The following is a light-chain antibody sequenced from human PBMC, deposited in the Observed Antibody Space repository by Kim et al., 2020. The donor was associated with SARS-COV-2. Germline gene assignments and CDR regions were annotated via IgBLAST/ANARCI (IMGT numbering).Light chain of an antibody. CDR2: TAS. V-gene: IGKV1-39*01. CDR3: QQSYVVPFT. Sequence: SASVGDRITITCRSSQSIARFLNWYQQRPGRAPNLLIYTASNLQSGVPSRFSGSGSGTDFTLTISSLEPEDFAVYFCQQSYVVPFTFARGTKLEI. CDR1: QSIARF. J-gene: IGKJ2*01.